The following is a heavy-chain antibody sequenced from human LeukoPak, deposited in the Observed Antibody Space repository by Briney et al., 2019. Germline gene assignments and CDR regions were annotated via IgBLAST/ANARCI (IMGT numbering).Heavy chain of an antibody. J-gene: IGHJ3*02. V-gene: IGHV1-18*01. D-gene: IGHD1-14*01. CDR1: GFTFTTYA. CDR3: ASYRNGAFDI. CDR2: ISAYNGDT. Sequence: GASVKVSCKTSGFTFTTYAISWVRQAPRLGLECMGWISAYNGDTNYAQNVQDRVTMTTDTSTSTAYLELRNLRSDDTAVYFCASYRNGAFDIWGHGTTITVSS.